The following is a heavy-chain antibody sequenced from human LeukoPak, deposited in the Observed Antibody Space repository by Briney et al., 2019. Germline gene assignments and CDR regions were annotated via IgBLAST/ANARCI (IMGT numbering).Heavy chain of an antibody. CDR1: GYTFTSYY. Sequence: ASVKVSCKASGYTFTSYYMHWVRQAPGQGLGWMGIINPSGGSTSYAQKFQGRVTMTRDTSTSTVYMELSGLRSEDTAVYYCAREEPSIAAAGIPGLWGQGTLVTVSS. CDR2: INPSGGST. J-gene: IGHJ1*01. CDR3: AREEPSIAAAGIPGL. V-gene: IGHV1-46*01. D-gene: IGHD6-13*01.